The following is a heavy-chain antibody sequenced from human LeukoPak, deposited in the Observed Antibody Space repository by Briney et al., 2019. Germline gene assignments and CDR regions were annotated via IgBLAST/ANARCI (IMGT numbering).Heavy chain of an antibody. J-gene: IGHJ4*02. CDR2: ISSSSSYI. CDR1: GFTFSSYS. D-gene: IGHD3-3*01. Sequence: GASLRLSCAASGFTFSSYSMNWVRQAPGKGLAWVSSISSSSSYIYYADSVKGRFTISRDNAKKSLYLQMNSLRAEDTAVYYCARGWVFGVVSHFDYWGQGTLVTVSS. V-gene: IGHV3-21*01. CDR3: ARGWVFGVVSHFDY.